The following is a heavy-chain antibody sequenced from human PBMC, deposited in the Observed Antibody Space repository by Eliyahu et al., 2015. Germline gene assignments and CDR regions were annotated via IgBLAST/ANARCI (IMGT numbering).Heavy chain of an antibody. D-gene: IGHD2/OR15-2a*01. CDR3: AHRTYFSGFFDF. Sequence: QITLQESGPTQVKPTQTLMLTXTXSGFSFSTPGVGVGWVRQPPGKGLEWLGVVYWNGDKRYSPGLKNRLTFTKDTSRDRVALTLTDVDSLDTGTYYCAHRTYFSGFFDFWGQGTLVTVSS. V-gene: IGHV2-5*01. J-gene: IGHJ4*03. CDR2: VYWNGDK. CDR1: GFSFSTPGVG.